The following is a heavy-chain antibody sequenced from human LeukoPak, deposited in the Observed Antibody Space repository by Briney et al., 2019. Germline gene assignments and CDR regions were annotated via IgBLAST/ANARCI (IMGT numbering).Heavy chain of an antibody. CDR2: ISPSGGST. Sequence: ASVKVSCRAFGYTFTSNCMHWVRQAPGQGPEWMGVISPSGGSTTYAQKFQGRVTLTRDMSTSTDYLELSSLRSEDTAVYYCARDNSVRDEAWWFNPWGQGTLVTVSS. CDR1: GYTFTSNC. V-gene: IGHV1-46*01. J-gene: IGHJ5*02. CDR3: ARDNSVRDEAWWFNP. D-gene: IGHD5-24*01.